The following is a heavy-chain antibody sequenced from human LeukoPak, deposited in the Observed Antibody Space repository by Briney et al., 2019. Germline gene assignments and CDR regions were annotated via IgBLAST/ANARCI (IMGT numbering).Heavy chain of an antibody. CDR1: VNSFTSRW. D-gene: IGHD6-19*01. Sequence: GESLKISCQGSVNSFTSRWIGWVRQMPGKGLEWMGIIYPGDSDTRYSSSFLGQVTMSVDTSISVAYLQWSSLKASDTGIYYCARALAGNLHDAFDLWGQGTMVTVAS. CDR3: ARALAGNLHDAFDL. J-gene: IGHJ3*01. V-gene: IGHV5-51*01. CDR2: IYPGDSDT.